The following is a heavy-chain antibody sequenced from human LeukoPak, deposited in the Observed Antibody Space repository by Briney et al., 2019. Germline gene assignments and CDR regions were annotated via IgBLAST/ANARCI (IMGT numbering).Heavy chain of an antibody. CDR3: ATLGWELPTFDY. Sequence: ASVTVSFTVSGYTLTELSMHWVRQAPGKGHEWMGGFDPEDGETIYAQKFQGRVTMTEDTSTDTAYMELSSLRSEDTAVYYCATLGWELPTFDYWGQGTLVTVSS. D-gene: IGHD1-26*01. J-gene: IGHJ4*02. CDR1: GYTLTELS. CDR2: FDPEDGET. V-gene: IGHV1-24*01.